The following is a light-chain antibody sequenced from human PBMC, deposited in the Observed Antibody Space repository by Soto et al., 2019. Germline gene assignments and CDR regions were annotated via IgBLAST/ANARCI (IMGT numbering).Light chain of an antibody. CDR2: AAS. Sequence: DIQMTQSPSSLSASVGDRVTITCRASQSISNYLNWYQQKPGKAPKLLIYAASSLQSGVPSRFIGSGSGTDFTLTISSLQPEDFATYYCQQTYSTLMYTFGQGTKLEIK. J-gene: IGKJ2*01. CDR3: QQTYSTLMYT. V-gene: IGKV1-39*01. CDR1: QSISNY.